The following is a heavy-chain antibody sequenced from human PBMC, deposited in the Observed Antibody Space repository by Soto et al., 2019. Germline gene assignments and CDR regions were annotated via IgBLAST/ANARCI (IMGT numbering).Heavy chain of an antibody. J-gene: IGHJ5*02. CDR1: GYSFTSYW. CDR3: ARQNEEYGGNSRWFDP. D-gene: IGHD2-21*02. V-gene: IGHV5-51*01. CDR2: IYPGDSDT. Sequence: PGESLKISCKGSGYSFTSYWIGWVRQMPGKGLEWMGIIYPGDSDTRYSPSFQGQVTISADKSISTAYLQWSSLKASDTAMYYCARQNEEYGGNSRWFDPWGQGTLVTVSS.